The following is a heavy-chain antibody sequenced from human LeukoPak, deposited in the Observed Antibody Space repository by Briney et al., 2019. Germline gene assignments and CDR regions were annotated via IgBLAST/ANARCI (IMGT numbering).Heavy chain of an antibody. D-gene: IGHD4-23*01. CDR1: GFTFSSYG. Sequence: GGSPRLSCAASGFTFSSYGMHWVRQAPGKGLEWVAFIRYDGSNKYYADSVKGRFTISRDNSKNTLYLQMNSLRAEDTAVYYCAKELYGGNPEFYYYYMDVWGKGTTVTISS. J-gene: IGHJ6*03. V-gene: IGHV3-30*02. CDR2: IRYDGSNK. CDR3: AKELYGGNPEFYYYYMDV.